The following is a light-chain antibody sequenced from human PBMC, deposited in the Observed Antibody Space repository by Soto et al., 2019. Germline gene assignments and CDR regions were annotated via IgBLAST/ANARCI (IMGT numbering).Light chain of an antibody. CDR3: QVWDKSSDHAV. V-gene: IGLV3-21*04. CDR1: NIGSKS. J-gene: IGLJ7*01. Sequence: SYELTQPPSVSVAPGKTARITCGGNNIGSKSVHWYQQKPGQAPVVVMYYESDRPSGIPERFSGAKSGNTATLTISRVEAGDEADYYCQVWDKSSDHAVFGGGTQLTVL. CDR2: YES.